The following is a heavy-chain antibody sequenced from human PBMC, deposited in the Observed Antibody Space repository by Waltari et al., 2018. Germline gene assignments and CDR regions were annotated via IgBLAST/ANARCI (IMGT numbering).Heavy chain of an antibody. CDR3: ASGSYYYYGMDV. V-gene: IGHV1-69*05. CDR2: IIPIFGTA. CDR1: GYTFSSYA. J-gene: IGHJ6*02. D-gene: IGHD1-26*01. Sequence: VQLVQSGAEVKKPGATVKISCKVSGYTFSSYAISWVRQAPGQGLEWMGGIIPIFGTANDAQKFQGRGKITTDESTSTAYMELSSRRAEDTAVYYCASGSYYYYGMDVWGQGTTVTVSS.